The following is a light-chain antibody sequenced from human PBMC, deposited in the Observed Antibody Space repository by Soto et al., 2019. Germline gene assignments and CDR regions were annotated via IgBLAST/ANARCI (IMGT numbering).Light chain of an antibody. J-gene: IGKJ5*01. V-gene: IGKV3-15*01. CDR2: GAS. Sequence: EIMMTQSPATLSVSPGERATLSCRASQSVSSNLAWYQQKPGQAPRLLIYGASTRATGIPARFSGSGSGTEFTLTISSLQSEDFALYYCQQYNNWPLLITVGQGTRLESK. CDR3: QQYNNWPLLIT. CDR1: QSVSSN.